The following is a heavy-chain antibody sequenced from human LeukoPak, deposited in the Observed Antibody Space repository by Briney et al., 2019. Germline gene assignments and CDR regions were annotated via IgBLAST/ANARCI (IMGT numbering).Heavy chain of an antibody. CDR3: ARAFNYYDSSGYSFDY. CDR1: GFTFSSYE. CDR2: ISSSGSTI. V-gene: IGHV3-48*03. Sequence: PGGSLRLSCAASGFTFSSYEMNWVRQAPGKGLEWVSYISSSGSTIYYADSVKGRFTISRDNAKNSLYLQMNSLRAEDTAVYYCARAFNYYDSSGYSFDYWGQGTLVTVSS. J-gene: IGHJ4*02. D-gene: IGHD3-22*01.